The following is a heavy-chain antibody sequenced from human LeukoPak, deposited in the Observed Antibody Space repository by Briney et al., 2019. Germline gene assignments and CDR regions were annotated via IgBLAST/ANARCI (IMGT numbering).Heavy chain of an antibody. Sequence: SETLSLTCTVSGGSITTYYWSWIRQPAGKGLEWIGHISTSGNTNYNPSLKSRVTMSIDTSKNQFSLKLSSVTAADTAVYYCARGVSMPYDYWGQGTLVTVSS. CDR3: ARGVSMPYDY. J-gene: IGHJ4*02. CDR2: ISTSGNT. V-gene: IGHV4-4*07. D-gene: IGHD2/OR15-2a*01. CDR1: GGSITTYY.